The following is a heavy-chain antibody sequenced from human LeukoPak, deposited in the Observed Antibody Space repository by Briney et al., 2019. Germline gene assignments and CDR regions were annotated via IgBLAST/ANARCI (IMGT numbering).Heavy chain of an antibody. CDR1: GFTFSSYS. D-gene: IGHD3-16*01. CDR3: ARDAGRGDY. J-gene: IGHJ4*02. CDR2: ISSSSSYI. Sequence: GGSLRLSCAASGFTFSSYSMNWVRQAPGKGLEWVSCISSSSSYIYYVDSVKGRFTTSRDNAKNSLYLQMNSLRADDTAVYYCARDAGRGDYWGQGALVTVSS. V-gene: IGHV3-21*01.